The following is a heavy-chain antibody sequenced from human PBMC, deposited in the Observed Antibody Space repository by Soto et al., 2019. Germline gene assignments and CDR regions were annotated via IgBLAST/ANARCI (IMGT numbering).Heavy chain of an antibody. J-gene: IGHJ5*02. CDR3: ARGPAILRFLEWLPRKHQWGFNWFDP. CDR2: INHSGST. CDR1: GGSFSGYY. V-gene: IGHV4-34*01. D-gene: IGHD3-3*01. Sequence: SETLSLTCAVYGGSFSGYYWSWIRQPPGKGLEWIGEINHSGSTNYNPSLKSRVTISVDTSKNQFSLKLSSVTAADTAVYYCARGPAILRFLEWLPRKHQWGFNWFDPWGQGALVTVSS.